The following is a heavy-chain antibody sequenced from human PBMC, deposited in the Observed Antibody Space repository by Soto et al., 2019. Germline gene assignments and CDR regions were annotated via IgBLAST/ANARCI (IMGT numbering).Heavy chain of an antibody. J-gene: IGHJ4*02. V-gene: IGHV4-39*01. CDR1: GDSINSDKYY. Sequence: SETVSLTCSVSGDSINSDKYYWGWIRQPPGKGLEWIGSIYFRGNTYYNPSLQTRVTISLDKSKSQFSLKLNSVTAADSAVYFCARLEGLATISYYFDFWGQGALVTVSS. CDR2: IYFRGNT. D-gene: IGHD3-9*01. CDR3: ARLEGLATISYYFDF.